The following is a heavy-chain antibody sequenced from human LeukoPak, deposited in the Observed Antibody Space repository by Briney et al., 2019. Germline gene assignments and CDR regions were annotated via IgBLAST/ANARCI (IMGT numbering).Heavy chain of an antibody. CDR1: GGSISSDTYY. CDR2: IHASGST. V-gene: IGHV4-61*02. D-gene: IGHD5-18*01. J-gene: IGHJ6*03. Sequence: SQTLSLSCIVSGGSISSDTYYWSWIRQPAGKGLDWIGRIHASGSTNYNPSLRGRYSISVDTSKNQFSLHLSSVTAADTAVYFCARDTTMINNYYYYTDVWGKGTSLTVSS. CDR3: ARDTTMINNYYYYTDV.